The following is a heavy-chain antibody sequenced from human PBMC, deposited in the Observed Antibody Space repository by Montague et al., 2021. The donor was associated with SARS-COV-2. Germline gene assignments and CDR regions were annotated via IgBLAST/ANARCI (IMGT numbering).Heavy chain of an antibody. CDR3: ARDRDWDDWCGMDV. J-gene: IGHJ6*02. CDR1: GFIFSRYE. V-gene: IGHV3-48*03. CDR2: ISSSGGGSTK. D-gene: IGHD2-21*01. Sequence: SLRLSCAASGFIFSRYEMNWVRQAPGKGLEWISYISSSGGGSTKHYTHXVKGRFTISRDNAKNSLYLQMNSLRVEDTAIYYCARDRDWDDWCGMDVWGQGTTVTVSS.